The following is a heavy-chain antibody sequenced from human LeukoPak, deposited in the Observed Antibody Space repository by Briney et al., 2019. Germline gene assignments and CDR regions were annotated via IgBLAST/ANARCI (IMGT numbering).Heavy chain of an antibody. J-gene: IGHJ1*01. CDR2: ISGSGGST. Sequence: GGSLRLSCAASGFTFSSYAMSWVRQAPGKGLEWVSAISGSGGSTYYADSVKGRFTISRDNSKNTVCLQMNSLRAEDTAVYYCASDIDDENILPPIFQHWGQGTLVTVSS. D-gene: IGHD5-12*01. CDR1: GFTFSSYA. CDR3: ASDIDDENILPPIFQH. V-gene: IGHV3-23*01.